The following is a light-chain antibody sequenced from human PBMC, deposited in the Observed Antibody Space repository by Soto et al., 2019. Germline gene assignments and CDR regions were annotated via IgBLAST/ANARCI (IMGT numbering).Light chain of an antibody. Sequence: GDRVTITCRASQHINNWLAWYQQKPGKAPNLLIYDASSLESGVPSRFSGSGFGTEFTLTISSLQPDDFATYYCQQYNSWWTFGQGTKVDIK. CDR2: DAS. J-gene: IGKJ1*01. CDR3: QQYNSWWT. CDR1: QHINNW. V-gene: IGKV1-5*01.